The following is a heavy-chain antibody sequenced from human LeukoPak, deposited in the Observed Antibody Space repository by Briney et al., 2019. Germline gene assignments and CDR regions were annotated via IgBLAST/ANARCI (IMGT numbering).Heavy chain of an antibody. CDR1: GGSISSGGYS. CDR3: ARGRAYYDFWSGYRENGHPYYFDY. V-gene: IGHV4-30-2*01. Sequence: PSETLSLTCTVSGGSISSGGYSWSWIRQPPGKGLEWIGYIYHSGSTYYNPSLKSRVTISVDTSKNQFSLKLSSVTAADTAVYYCARGRAYYDFWSGYRENGHPYYFDYWGQGTLVTVSS. CDR2: IYHSGST. D-gene: IGHD3-3*01. J-gene: IGHJ4*02.